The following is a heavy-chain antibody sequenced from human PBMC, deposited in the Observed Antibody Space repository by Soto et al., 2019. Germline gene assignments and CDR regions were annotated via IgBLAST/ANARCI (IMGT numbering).Heavy chain of an antibody. J-gene: IGHJ6*03. CDR3: ARDRYYDFWSGYYTDYYYYMDV. Sequence: GASVKVSCKASGYTFTSYDINWVRQATGQGLEWMGWMNPNSGNTGYAQKFQGRVTMTRNTPISTAYMELSSLRSEDTAVYYCARDRYYDFWSGYYTDYYYYMDVWGKGTTVTVS. V-gene: IGHV1-8*01. D-gene: IGHD3-3*01. CDR2: MNPNSGNT. CDR1: GYTFTSYD.